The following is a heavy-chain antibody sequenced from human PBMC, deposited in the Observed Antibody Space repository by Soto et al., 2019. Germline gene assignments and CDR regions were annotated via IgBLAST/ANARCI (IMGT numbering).Heavy chain of an antibody. CDR2: IFYSGST. CDR1: GGYTSSSSSY. V-gene: IGHV4-39*01. D-gene: IGHD1-1*01. CDR3: ARHDVEMSTNYCFNY. Sequence: WEDLSLTSTVPGGYTSSSSSYWGWIRQLPGKGLEWIGSIFYSGSTYYNPSLNSRFTTYGDTAKNQFSLNLSTLTAADTLVCYCARHDVEMSTNYCFNYWGQGTLVTVSS. J-gene: IGHJ4*02.